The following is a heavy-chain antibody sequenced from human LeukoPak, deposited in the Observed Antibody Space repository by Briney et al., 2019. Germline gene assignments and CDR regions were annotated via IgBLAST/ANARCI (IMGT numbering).Heavy chain of an antibody. D-gene: IGHD2-21*01. CDR3: AKKFVGITVIAGDYFDY. Sequence: GGSLRLSCEASGFTFSSYAMSWVRRAPGKGLEWVSVIYSGGSTYYADSVRGRFTISRDNSKNTVYLQMNSLRAEDTAVYYCAKKFVGITVIAGDYFDYWGQGTLVTVSS. CDR2: IYSGGST. V-gene: IGHV3-66*02. CDR1: GFTFSSYA. J-gene: IGHJ4*02.